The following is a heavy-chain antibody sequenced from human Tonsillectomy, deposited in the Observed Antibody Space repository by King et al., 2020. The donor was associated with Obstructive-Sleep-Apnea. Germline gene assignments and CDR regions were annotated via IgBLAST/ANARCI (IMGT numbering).Heavy chain of an antibody. D-gene: IGHD6-25*01. V-gene: IGHV3-30*02. CDR1: GFIFSNYG. J-gene: IGHJ4*02. Sequence: VQLVESGGGVVQPGGSLRLSCTASGFIFSNYGMHWVGQAPGKGLEWVAFRRFDGTNRDHADSVKGRFTISRDNSKNTLYLQMSRRRAEDTAIYYCGKSVGDVYSSACPDNWGQGNLVSVSS. CDR2: RRFDGTNR. CDR3: GKSVGDVYSSACPDN.